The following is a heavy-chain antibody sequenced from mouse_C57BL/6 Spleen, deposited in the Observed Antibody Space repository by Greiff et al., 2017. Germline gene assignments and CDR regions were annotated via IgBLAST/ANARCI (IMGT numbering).Heavy chain of an antibody. CDR3: ALDYYGSSPFYAMDY. J-gene: IGHJ4*01. CDR1: GFTFSSYA. D-gene: IGHD1-1*01. Sequence: EVKLVESGGGLVKPGGSLKLSCAASGFTFSSYAMSWVRQTPEKRLEWVATLSDGGSYTYYPDNVKGRFTISRDNAKNNLYLQMSHLKSEDTAMYYCALDYYGSSPFYAMDYWGQGTSVTVSS. V-gene: IGHV5-4*03. CDR2: LSDGGSYT.